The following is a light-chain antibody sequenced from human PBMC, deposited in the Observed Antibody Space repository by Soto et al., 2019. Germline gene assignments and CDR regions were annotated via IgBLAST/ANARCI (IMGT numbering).Light chain of an antibody. CDR1: QSISTY. CDR3: QQTYSTPQIT. Sequence: DIQMTQSPSSLSASVGDRVTITCRASQSISTYLNWYHQKPGKAPKLLIYAASSLQSGVPSRFSGSGSGTDFTLTISSLQPEDFATYYCQQTYSTPQITFGGGTKVDI. CDR2: AAS. V-gene: IGKV1-39*01. J-gene: IGKJ4*01.